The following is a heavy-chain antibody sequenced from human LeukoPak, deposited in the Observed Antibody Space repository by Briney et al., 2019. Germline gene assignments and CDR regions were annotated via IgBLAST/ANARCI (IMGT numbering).Heavy chain of an antibody. V-gene: IGHV1-69*01. Sequence: SVKVSCKASGGTFSSYAFSWVRQAPGQGLEWMGGIIPIFGTANYAQKFQGRVTITADESTSTAYMELSSLRSEDTAVYYCARIGVVTSPPEYYFDYWGQGTLVTVSS. CDR1: GGTFSSYA. CDR2: IIPIFGTA. D-gene: IGHD3-3*01. CDR3: ARIGVVTSPPEYYFDY. J-gene: IGHJ4*02.